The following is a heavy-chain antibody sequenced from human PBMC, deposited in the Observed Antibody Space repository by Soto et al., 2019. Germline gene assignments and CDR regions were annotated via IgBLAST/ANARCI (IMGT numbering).Heavy chain of an antibody. V-gene: IGHV5-51*01. J-gene: IGHJ6*02. CDR3: ARKGYCSGGSCFGYYGMDV. Sequence: GESLKISCKGSGYSFTSYWIGWVRQMPGKGLEWMGIIYPGGSDTRYSPSFQGQVTISADKSISTAYLQWSSLKASDTAMYYCARKGYCSGGSCFGYYGMDVWGQGTTVTVSS. D-gene: IGHD2-15*01. CDR1: GYSFTSYW. CDR2: IYPGGSDT.